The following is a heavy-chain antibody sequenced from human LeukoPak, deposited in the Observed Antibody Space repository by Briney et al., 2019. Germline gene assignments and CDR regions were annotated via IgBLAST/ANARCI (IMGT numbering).Heavy chain of an antibody. CDR1: GFTFSNHG. CDR2: IGRSGSTK. Sequence: PGGSLRLSCAASGFTFSNHGMSWVRQAPGKGLEWVSSIGRSGSTKYYADSVKGRFTISRDNAKNSLFLQMNSLRAEDTAVYYCARVLRYCSGGNCYSGGLGYMDVWGKGTTVTISS. CDR3: ARVLRYCSGGNCYSGGLGYMDV. D-gene: IGHD2-15*01. J-gene: IGHJ6*03. V-gene: IGHV3-11*01.